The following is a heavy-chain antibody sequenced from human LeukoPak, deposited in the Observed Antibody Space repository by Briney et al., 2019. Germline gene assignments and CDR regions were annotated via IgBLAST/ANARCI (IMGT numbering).Heavy chain of an antibody. D-gene: IGHD1-7*01. CDR3: ARGPMTGTTSYMGV. CDR1: GFTFSSYS. CDR2: ISVSGSIT. V-gene: IGHV3-48*02. Sequence: GGSLRLSCAASGFTFSSYSMNWVRQAPGKGLECVSHISVSGSITFYADSVKGRFTISRDNAKNSLYLQMSSLRDEDTAVYYCARGPMTGTTSYMGVWGKGTTVTVSS. J-gene: IGHJ6*03.